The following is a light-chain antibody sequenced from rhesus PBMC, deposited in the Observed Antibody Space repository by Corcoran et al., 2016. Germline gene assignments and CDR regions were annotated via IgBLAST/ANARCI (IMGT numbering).Light chain of an antibody. J-gene: IGKJ2*01. CDR1: QSVSNS. CDR3: LQHSNWPDS. CDR2: DES. V-gene: IGKV3-24*01. Sequence: EIVMTQSPATLSLSPGERASLPFRASQSVSNSLAWYQQKPGQAPRLLIYDESSRATGSPDRFSGSGAWTDFTLTISGLGPEDVAVYYCLQHSNWPDSFGRGTKVEIK.